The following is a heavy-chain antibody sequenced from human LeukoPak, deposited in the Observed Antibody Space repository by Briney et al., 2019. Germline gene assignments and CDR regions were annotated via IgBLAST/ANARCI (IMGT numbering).Heavy chain of an antibody. J-gene: IGHJ4*02. CDR1: GFTFSSHW. CDR2: INSDGSSI. CDR3: ARDPGYSYALDY. Sequence: PGGSLRLSCAASGFTFSSHWMHWVRQAPGKGLMWVSRINSDGSSISYADSVKGRFTTSRDDAKNSLFLQMNSLTDEDTAVYYCARDPGYSYALDYWGRGTLVTVSS. V-gene: IGHV3-74*01. D-gene: IGHD5-18*01.